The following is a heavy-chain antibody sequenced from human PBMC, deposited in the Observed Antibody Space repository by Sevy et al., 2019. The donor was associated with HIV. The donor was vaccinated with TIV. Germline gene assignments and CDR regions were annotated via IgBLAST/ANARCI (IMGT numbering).Heavy chain of an antibody. CDR1: GFTFSSYS. Sequence: GGSLRLSCAASGFTFSSYSMNWVRQAPGKGLEWVSSISSSSSYIYYADSVKGRFTISRDNAKNSLYLQMNSLRAEDTAVYYCARDRYCSSTSCYYGMDVWGLGTTVTVSS. D-gene: IGHD2-2*01. J-gene: IGHJ6*02. CDR3: ARDRYCSSTSCYYGMDV. CDR2: ISSSSSYI. V-gene: IGHV3-21*01.